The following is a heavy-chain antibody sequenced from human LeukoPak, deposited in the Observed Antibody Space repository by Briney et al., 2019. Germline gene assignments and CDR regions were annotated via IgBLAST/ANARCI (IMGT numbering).Heavy chain of an antibody. CDR2: ISSSSRTT. CDR1: AFSFSAYS. CDR3: ARDKHDSSGYCTPTFFDH. Sequence: PGGSLRLSCAASAFSFSAYSMNWVRQAPGKGLEWVSYISSSSRTTYYADSVKGRFTISRDNAKNSLYLQMNSLRDEDTAVYYCARDKHDSSGYCTPTFFDHWGQGTLVTVSS. D-gene: IGHD3-22*01. J-gene: IGHJ4*02. V-gene: IGHV3-48*02.